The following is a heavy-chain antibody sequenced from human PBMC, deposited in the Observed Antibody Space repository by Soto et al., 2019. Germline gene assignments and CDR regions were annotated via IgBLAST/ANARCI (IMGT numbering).Heavy chain of an antibody. CDR1: GFTFHDYA. CDR3: VSWVSAHFDF. CDR2: IAFTGSAT. J-gene: IGHJ4*02. Sequence: PGGSLRLSCATSGFTFHDYAMSWVRQAPGKGLEWVSAIAFTGSATYYADSVKGRFTISRDNSKNIVYLQMNSLRVDDTALYYCVSWVSAHFDFWGRGTLVTVSS. D-gene: IGHD2-8*01. V-gene: IGHV3-23*05.